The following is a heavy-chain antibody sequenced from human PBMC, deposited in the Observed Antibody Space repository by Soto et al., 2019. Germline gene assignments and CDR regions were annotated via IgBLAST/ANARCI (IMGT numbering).Heavy chain of an antibody. Sequence: EVQLLESGGGLVQPGGSLRLSCAASGFKFSDYAMTWVRQAPGKGLEWVSNISGGDERTYYADSVKGRFSISRDNPRNPVCLQMNNLRAEDTALYHCVKDWTGSTCTCMDVWGQGTTVTVSS. CDR2: ISGGDERT. CDR3: VKDWTGSTCTCMDV. V-gene: IGHV3-23*01. CDR1: GFKFSDYA. D-gene: IGHD6-13*01. J-gene: IGHJ6*02.